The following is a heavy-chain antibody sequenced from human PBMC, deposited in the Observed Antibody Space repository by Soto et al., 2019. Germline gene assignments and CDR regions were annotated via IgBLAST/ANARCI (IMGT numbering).Heavy chain of an antibody. V-gene: IGHV3-23*01. Sequence: PGGSLRLSCAASAFAFKRYAMSWVRQAPGGGLEWISAISGSGGTTYYADSVKGRFTISRDKSKNTLFLQMNNLKVEDTAVYYCAKDGYYFDNGGYFDYWGQGTLVTVSS. CDR3: AKDGYYFDNGGYFDY. D-gene: IGHD3-3*01. CDR2: ISGSGGTT. J-gene: IGHJ4*02. CDR1: AFAFKRYA.